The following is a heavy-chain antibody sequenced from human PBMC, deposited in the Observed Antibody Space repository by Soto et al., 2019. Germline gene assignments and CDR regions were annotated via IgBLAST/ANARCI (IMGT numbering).Heavy chain of an antibody. CDR2: IYWNDAQ. J-gene: IGHJ4*02. Sequence: GSGPTLVNPTQTLTLTCTFSGLSLSTSEVAVGWIRQPPGKALEWLALIYWNDAQRNSPSLSTRLTITRDTSKNQVVLTMTNMDPVDTATYYCAHTAATGLYFASWGQGTLVTVSS. V-gene: IGHV2-5*01. CDR1: GLSLSTSEVA. CDR3: AHTAATGLYFAS. D-gene: IGHD6-13*01.